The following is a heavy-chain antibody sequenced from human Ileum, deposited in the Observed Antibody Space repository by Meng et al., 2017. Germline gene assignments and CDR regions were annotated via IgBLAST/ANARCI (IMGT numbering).Heavy chain of an antibody. CDR2: INEDGRVT. CDR1: GFTFSNYW. CDR3: ARINYVEDS. D-gene: IGHD3-16*01. Sequence: EVQLGAVGGGLVQPGGSLRLSCAASGFTFSNYWMHWVRQTPGKGLVWVSRINEDGRVTNYADSVEGRFTVSRDNAKNTLYLQMNSLRVEDTGIYYCARINYVEDSWGQGTLVTVSS. V-gene: IGHV3-74*01. J-gene: IGHJ4*02.